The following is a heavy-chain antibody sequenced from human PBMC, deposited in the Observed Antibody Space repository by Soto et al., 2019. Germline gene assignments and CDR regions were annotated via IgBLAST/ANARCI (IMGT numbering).Heavy chain of an antibody. CDR3: AKGEKAFDI. D-gene: IGHD1-26*01. CDR1: GFTFDDYA. J-gene: IGHJ3*02. V-gene: IGHV3-9*01. Sequence: PGGSLRLSCAASGFTFDDYAMHWVRQAPGKGLEWVSGISWNSGSIGYADSVKGRFTISRDNAKNSLYLQMNSLRAEDTALYYCAKGEKAFDIWGQGTMVTVSS. CDR2: ISWNSGSI.